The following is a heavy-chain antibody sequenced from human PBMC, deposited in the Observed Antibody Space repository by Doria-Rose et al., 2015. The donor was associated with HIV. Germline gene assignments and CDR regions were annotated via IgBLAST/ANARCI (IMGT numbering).Heavy chain of an antibody. CDR3: ARDHYDSGGYYRD. V-gene: IGHV3-21*03. D-gene: IGHD3-22*01. CDR1: GFTFSSYS. Sequence: SCATSGFTFSSYSMNWVRQAPGKGLEWVSSVSSSSEYIYYVDSVQGRFTISRDNAKNSVYLQMNSLRTEDTAVYYCARDHYDSGGYYRDWGQGTLVTVSS. J-gene: IGHJ4*02. CDR2: VSSSSEYI.